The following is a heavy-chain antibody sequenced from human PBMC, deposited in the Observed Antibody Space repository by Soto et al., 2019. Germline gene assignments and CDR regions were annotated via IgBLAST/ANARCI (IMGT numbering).Heavy chain of an antibody. CDR2: IIPIFGTA. CDR1: GGTFSSYA. J-gene: IGHJ5*02. Sequence: ASVKVSCKASGGTFSSYAISWVRQAPGQGLEWMGGIIPIFGTANYAQKFQGRVTITADESTSTAYMELSSLRSEDTAVYYCARENLRDGYNPYNWFDPWGQGTLATVSS. D-gene: IGHD5-12*01. CDR3: ARENLRDGYNPYNWFDP. V-gene: IGHV1-69*13.